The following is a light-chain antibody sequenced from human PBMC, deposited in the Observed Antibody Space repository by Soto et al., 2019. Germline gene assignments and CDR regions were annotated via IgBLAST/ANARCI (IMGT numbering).Light chain of an antibody. V-gene: IGKV1-33*01. Sequence: IQMTQSPSSLSASLGDRITVSCQASQDISNRLNWYHQKPGKAPNLLIYDASNLAAGVPSGFSGSGSGTHFTFTITSLQPEDIGTYYCQNCFTVPYTFGQGTKVDVK. CDR1: QDISNR. CDR2: DAS. CDR3: QNCFTVPYT. J-gene: IGKJ2*01.